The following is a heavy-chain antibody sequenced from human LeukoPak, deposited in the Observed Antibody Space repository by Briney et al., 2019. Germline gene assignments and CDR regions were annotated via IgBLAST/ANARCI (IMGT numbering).Heavy chain of an antibody. J-gene: IGHJ4*02. Sequence: GGSLRLSCAASGFTFSSYEMNWVRQAPGKGLEWVSYISSSGSTIYYADSVMGRFTISRDNAKNSLYLQINSLRAEDTAVYYCARDQDAGFDYWGQGTLVTVSS. CDR1: GFTFSSYE. CDR2: ISSSGSTI. V-gene: IGHV3-48*03. CDR3: ARDQDAGFDY.